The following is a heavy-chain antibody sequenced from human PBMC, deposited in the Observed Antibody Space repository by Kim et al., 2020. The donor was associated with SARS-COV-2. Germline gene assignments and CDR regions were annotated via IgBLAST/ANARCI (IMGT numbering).Heavy chain of an antibody. Sequence: GGSLRLSCAXXXXXXXDXAMHWXRQAPGKGLEWVSGISWNSGSIGYADSVKGRFTISRDNAKNSLYLQMNSLRAEDTALYYCAKGTGPLLYYYGMDVWGQGTTVTVSS. CDR3: AKGTGPLLYYYGMDV. D-gene: IGHD1-26*01. CDR2: ISWNSGSI. J-gene: IGHJ6*02. V-gene: IGHV3-9*01. CDR1: XXXXXDXA.